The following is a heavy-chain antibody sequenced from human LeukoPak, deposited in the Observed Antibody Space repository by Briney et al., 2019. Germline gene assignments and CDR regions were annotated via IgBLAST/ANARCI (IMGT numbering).Heavy chain of an antibody. V-gene: IGHV3-23*01. CDR1: GFSLRAYD. CDR2: INGGGDIM. CDR3: AMRDRGYGLDI. D-gene: IGHD3-10*01. J-gene: IGHJ3*02. Sequence: GGSLRLSCAASGFSLRAYDLIWVRQAPGKGLDWVSIINGGGDIMMYEDSVKGRFTISRDNSKNTFYLQMNSLRVEDTAVYYFAMRDRGYGLDIWGQGTMVTVSS.